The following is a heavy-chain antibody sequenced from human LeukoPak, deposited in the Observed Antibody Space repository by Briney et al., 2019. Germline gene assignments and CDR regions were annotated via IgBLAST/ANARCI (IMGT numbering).Heavy chain of an antibody. CDR2: ISDSGGRT. Sequence: GGSLRLSCAVSGITLSDYGMSWVRQAPGKGLEWVAGISDSGGRTNYADSVKGRVTISRDNPKNTLYLQMNSLRAEDTAVYFCAKRGVVIRVILVGFHKEAYYFDSWGQGALVTVSS. CDR3: AKRGVVIRVILVGFHKEAYYFDS. V-gene: IGHV3-23*01. J-gene: IGHJ4*02. D-gene: IGHD3-22*01. CDR1: GITLSDYG.